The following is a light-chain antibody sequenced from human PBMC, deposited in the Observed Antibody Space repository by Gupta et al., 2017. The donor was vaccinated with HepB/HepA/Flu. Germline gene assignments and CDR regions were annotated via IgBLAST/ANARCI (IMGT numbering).Light chain of an antibody. J-gene: IGLJ1*01. CDR1: SSDVGSYKS. V-gene: IGLV2-14*01. Sequence: QSALTQPASVSGSPGQSIPISCSGTSSDVGSYKSVSWYQQHPGKAPKLMIYDVNNRPSGVSSRFSGSKSGNTASLTISGLQAEDEADYYCSSCTSSTTLFGTGTKVTVL. CDR3: SSCTSSTTL. CDR2: DVN.